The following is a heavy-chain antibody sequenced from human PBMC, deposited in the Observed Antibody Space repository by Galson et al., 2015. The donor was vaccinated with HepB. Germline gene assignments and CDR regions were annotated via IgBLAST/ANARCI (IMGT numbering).Heavy chain of an antibody. Sequence: SLRLSCAASGFTFDDYAMHWGRQAPGKGLEWVSGISWNSGSIGYADSVKGRFTISRDNAKNSLYLQMNSLRAEDTALYYCAKSLVAISSWTGANDYWGQGTLVTVSS. CDR2: ISWNSGSI. CDR1: GFTFDDYA. V-gene: IGHV3-9*01. J-gene: IGHJ4*02. D-gene: IGHD6-13*01. CDR3: AKSLVAISSWTGANDY.